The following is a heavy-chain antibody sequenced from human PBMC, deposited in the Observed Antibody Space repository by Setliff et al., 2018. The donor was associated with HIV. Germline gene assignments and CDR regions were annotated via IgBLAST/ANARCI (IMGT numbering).Heavy chain of an antibody. CDR3: TRQAWDSKSSGYFSDY. V-gene: IGHV4-38-2*02. CDR2: IYQTGST. D-gene: IGHD3-22*01. Sequence: TLSLTCSVSGYSISSGYYWGWIRQSPGKGLEWIGSIYQTGSTYYNPSFKSRVTVSLDMSKNQFSLRLASVTAADTAVYYCTRQAWDSKSSGYFSDYWGQGTLVTVSS. J-gene: IGHJ4*02. CDR1: GYSISSGYY.